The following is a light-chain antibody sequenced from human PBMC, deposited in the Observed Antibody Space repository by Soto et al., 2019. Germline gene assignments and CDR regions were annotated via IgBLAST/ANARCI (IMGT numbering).Light chain of an antibody. CDR1: EDITNY. CDR3: QQYYNLPLT. CDR2: DAS. Sequence: IQLTQSPSSLSASVGDRVTVTCRASEDITNYLAWYQQKPGKAPKLLIYDASNLETGVPSRFIGSGSGTDFTFTISCLQPEDIATYYCQQYYNLPLTFGGGTKVEIK. V-gene: IGKV1-33*01. J-gene: IGKJ4*01.